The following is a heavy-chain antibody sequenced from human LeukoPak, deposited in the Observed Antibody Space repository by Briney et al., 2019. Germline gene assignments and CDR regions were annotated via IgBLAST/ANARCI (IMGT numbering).Heavy chain of an antibody. J-gene: IGHJ4*02. V-gene: IGHV3-23*01. D-gene: IGHD3-9*01. CDR3: AKDQDDILTGYYVPNYYFDY. CDR1: GFTFSSYA. Sequence: GGSLRLSCAASGFTFSSYAMSWVRQAPGKGLEWVSAISGDGGSAYYSDSVKGRFTISRDNSKNTLYLQMHSLRAEDTAVYYCAKDQDDILTGYYVPNYYFDYWGQGTLVTVSS. CDR2: ISGDGGSA.